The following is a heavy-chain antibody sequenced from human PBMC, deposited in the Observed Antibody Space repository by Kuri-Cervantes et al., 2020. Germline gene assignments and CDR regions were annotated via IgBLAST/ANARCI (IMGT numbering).Heavy chain of an antibody. Sequence: GSLKISCAASGFTVSSYIMNWVRQAPGKGLEWVSSISSSSSYIYYADSVKGRFTISRDNAKNSLYLQMNSLRAEDTAVYYCARRSVPDLWGQGTLVTVSS. CDR2: ISSSSSYI. CDR3: ARRSVPDL. CDR1: GFTVSSYI. J-gene: IGHJ5*02. V-gene: IGHV3-21*01.